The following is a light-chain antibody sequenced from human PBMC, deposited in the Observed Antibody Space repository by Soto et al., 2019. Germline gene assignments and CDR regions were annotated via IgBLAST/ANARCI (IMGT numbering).Light chain of an antibody. CDR3: SSYTSSSDV. Sequence: QSALTQPASVSGSPGQSITISCTGTSSDLGGYNYVSWYQQHPGKAPKLMIYEVSNRPSGVSNRFSGSKSGNTASLTISGLQAEDEADYYCSSYTSSSDVFGTGTKVTVL. CDR1: SSDLGGYNY. J-gene: IGLJ1*01. CDR2: EVS. V-gene: IGLV2-14*01.